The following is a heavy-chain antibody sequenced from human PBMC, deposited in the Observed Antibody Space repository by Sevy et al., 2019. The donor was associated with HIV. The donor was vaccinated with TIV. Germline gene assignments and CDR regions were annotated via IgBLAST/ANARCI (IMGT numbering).Heavy chain of an antibody. Sequence: SETLSLTCTVSVGSITSLYWNWIRQPPGKGLEWIANIYYNGHINYNPSLKSRVTLSLDTSKNKFSLRLISVTAADTAMYYCAGENAWGRGYSWGQGTLVTVSS. J-gene: IGHJ4*02. CDR1: VGSITSLY. CDR2: IYYNGHI. D-gene: IGHD1-26*01. CDR3: AGENAWGRGYS. V-gene: IGHV4-59*08.